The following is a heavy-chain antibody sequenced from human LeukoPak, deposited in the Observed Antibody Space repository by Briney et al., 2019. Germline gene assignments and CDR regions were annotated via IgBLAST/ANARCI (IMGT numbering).Heavy chain of an antibody. D-gene: IGHD6-13*01. J-gene: IGHJ4*02. Sequence: GGSLRLSCAASGFTFSSYSMNWVRQAPGKGLGWVSSISSSSSYIYYADSVKGRFTISRDNAKNSLYLQMNSLRAEDTAVYYCARDRIAAAPIDYWGQGTLVTVSS. CDR3: ARDRIAAAPIDY. V-gene: IGHV3-21*01. CDR2: ISSSSSYI. CDR1: GFTFSSYS.